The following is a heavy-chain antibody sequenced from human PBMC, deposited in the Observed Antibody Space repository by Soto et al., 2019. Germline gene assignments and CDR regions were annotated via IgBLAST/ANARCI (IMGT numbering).Heavy chain of an antibody. J-gene: IGHJ5*02. Sequence: GESLKISCKGSGYSFTTHWIAWVRQMPGKGLEWMGTIYPSDSDTTYSPAFQGQVTISVDKSISTAYVQWSSLKASDTVMYYCARRSRSGYDWVGYNWFDPWGQGTLVTVSS. CDR3: ARRSRSGYDWVGYNWFDP. CDR2: IYPSDSDT. V-gene: IGHV5-51*01. D-gene: IGHD5-12*01. CDR1: GYSFTTHW.